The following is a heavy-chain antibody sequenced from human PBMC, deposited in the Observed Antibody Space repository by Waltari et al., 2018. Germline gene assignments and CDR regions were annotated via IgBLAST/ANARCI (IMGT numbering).Heavy chain of an antibody. CDR2: IGPDGSDK. V-gene: IGHV3-7*01. Sequence: EAQLVQSGGGLVQPGGSLPLSCAASGFTVSRFWMTWIRQAPGQGLQWVANIGPDGSDKYYVDSVKGRFTISRDNAENSLLLQMSSLRVEDTALYYCVGWNDPINSWGQGTLVAVSS. CDR3: VGWNDPINS. D-gene: IGHD1-1*01. J-gene: IGHJ4*02. CDR1: GFTVSRFW.